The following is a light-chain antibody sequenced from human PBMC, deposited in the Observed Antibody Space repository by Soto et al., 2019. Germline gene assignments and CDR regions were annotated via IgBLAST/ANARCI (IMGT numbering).Light chain of an antibody. CDR2: WAS. J-gene: IGKJ1*01. CDR1: QSVLYSSNNKNY. CDR3: QQYSSTPWT. V-gene: IGKV4-1*01. Sequence: DIVITQSQDSLAVSLGESATINCKSSQSVLYSSNNKNYLAWYQQKPGQTPKVLIYWASTRESGVADRFSGSDSGTDLTLTINSLQAEDVAVYYCQQYSSTPWTFGQGTKVEIK.